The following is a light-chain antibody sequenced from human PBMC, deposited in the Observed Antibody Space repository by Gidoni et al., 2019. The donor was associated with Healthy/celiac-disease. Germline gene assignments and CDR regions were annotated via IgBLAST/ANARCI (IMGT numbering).Light chain of an antibody. Sequence: DIQVTQSPSSLSASVGDRVTISCRAGQSISNYLNWYQQKPGKAPKLLIYAAFSLQSGVPSRFSGSGSGTDYTLTISSLQPEDFATYYCQQSYSTSITFGQGTRLQIK. CDR3: QQSYSTSIT. J-gene: IGKJ5*01. V-gene: IGKV1-39*01. CDR1: QSISNY. CDR2: AAF.